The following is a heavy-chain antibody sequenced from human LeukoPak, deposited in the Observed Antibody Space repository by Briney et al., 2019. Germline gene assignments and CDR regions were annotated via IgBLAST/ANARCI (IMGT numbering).Heavy chain of an antibody. CDR2: ISTTGTYI. CDR3: ARAGTCSSTSCDGGIEY. D-gene: IGHD2-2*01. Sequence: GGSLRLSCAASGFSFSSYNMKWVRQAPGKGLEWVSFISTTGTYIYYADSVKGRFTVSRDNSKSLLYLQMDSLRVEDTAVYYCARAGTCSSTSCDGGIEYWGQGTLGTVSS. J-gene: IGHJ4*02. CDR1: GFSFSSYN. V-gene: IGHV3-21*06.